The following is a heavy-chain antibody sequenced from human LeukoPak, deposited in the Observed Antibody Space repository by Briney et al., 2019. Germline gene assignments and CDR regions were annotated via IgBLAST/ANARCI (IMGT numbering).Heavy chain of an antibody. Sequence: SQTLSLTCTVSGGAIASGGYSWNWIRQSPGEGLEWIGCIYNRGPAYYNPSLKSRFTISVDRPKNQFFLNVTSLTAAGTALYYCARVGGPVPAALEDAFDLWGQGTLVTVSS. J-gene: IGHJ3*01. CDR1: GGAIASGGYS. CDR3: ARVGGPVPAALEDAFDL. D-gene: IGHD2-15*01. V-gene: IGHV4-30-2*06. CDR2: IYNRGPA.